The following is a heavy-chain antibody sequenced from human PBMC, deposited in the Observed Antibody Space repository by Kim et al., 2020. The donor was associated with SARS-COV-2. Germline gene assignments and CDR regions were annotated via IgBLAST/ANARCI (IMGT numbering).Heavy chain of an antibody. V-gene: IGHV3-23*01. Sequence: SVKGRFTISRDNSKNTLYLQMNSLRAEDTAVYYCAKTFSDYYDILTGLSYWGQGTLVTVSS. CDR3: AKTFSDYYDILTGLSY. D-gene: IGHD3-9*01. J-gene: IGHJ4*02.